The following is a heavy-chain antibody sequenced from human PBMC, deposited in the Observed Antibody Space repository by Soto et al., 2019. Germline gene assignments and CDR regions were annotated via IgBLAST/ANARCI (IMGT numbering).Heavy chain of an antibody. Sequence: LRLSCEASGFTFTFESYEMYWVRQAPGKGLEWVAYISSLDHTTYYTDSVKGRFTISRDNAQNLLFLELNTLRGEETAGYYCARDTEGYKGMDVWGQGTTVTVSS. CDR3: ARDTEGYKGMDV. CDR1: GFTFTFESYE. D-gene: IGHD1-1*01. V-gene: IGHV3-48*03. J-gene: IGHJ6*02. CDR2: ISSLDHTT.